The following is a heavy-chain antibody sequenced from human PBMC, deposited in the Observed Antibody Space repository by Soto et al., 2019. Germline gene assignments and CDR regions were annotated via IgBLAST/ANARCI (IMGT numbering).Heavy chain of an antibody. J-gene: IGHJ4*02. D-gene: IGHD3-22*01. V-gene: IGHV3-48*03. CDR1: GFTFSSYE. CDR3: ASKYYYDSSGYLY. CDR2: VSSSGSTI. Sequence: EVQLVESGGGLVQPGGSLRLSCAASGFTFSSYEMNWVRQAPGTGLEWVSYVSSSGSTIYYADSVKGRFTISRDNAKNSLYLQMNSLRAEDTAVYYCASKYYYDSSGYLYWGQGTLVTVSS.